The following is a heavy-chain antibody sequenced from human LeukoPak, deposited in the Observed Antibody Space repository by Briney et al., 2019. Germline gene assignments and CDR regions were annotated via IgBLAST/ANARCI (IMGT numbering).Heavy chain of an antibody. V-gene: IGHV4-59*01. CDR2: IYYSGST. CDR3: ARVVAGTLDY. Sequence: PSETLSLTCTVSGGSISSYYWSWIRQPPGKGLEWIGYIYYSGSTNYNPSLKSRVTTSVDTSKNQFSLKLSSVTAADTAVYYCARVVAGTLDYWGQGTLVTVSS. D-gene: IGHD6-19*01. J-gene: IGHJ4*02. CDR1: GGSISSYY.